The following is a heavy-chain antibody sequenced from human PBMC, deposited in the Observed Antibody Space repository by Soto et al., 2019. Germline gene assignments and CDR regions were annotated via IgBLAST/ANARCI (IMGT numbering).Heavy chain of an antibody. V-gene: IGHV4-4*07. CDR1: GGSISSYY. Sequence: PSETLSLTCTVSGGSISSYYWSWIRQPAGKGLEWIGRIYTSGSTNYNPSLKSRVTMSVDTSKNQFSLKLSSVTAADTAVYYCARVGTPTAVAGTKSSHNWFDPWGQGTLVTVSS. CDR2: IYTSGST. D-gene: IGHD6-19*01. J-gene: IGHJ5*02. CDR3: ARVGTPTAVAGTKSSHNWFDP.